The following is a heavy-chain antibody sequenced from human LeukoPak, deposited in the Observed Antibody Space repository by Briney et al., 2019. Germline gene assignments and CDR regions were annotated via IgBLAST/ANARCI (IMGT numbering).Heavy chain of an antibody. J-gene: IGHJ5*02. D-gene: IGHD2-8*01. CDR3: ARGEVVLMKSWFDP. CDR1: GGSISSYY. V-gene: IGHV4-59*08. Sequence: SETLSLTCTVSGGSISSYYWSWIRQPPGKGLEWIGYIYYSGSTNYNPSLKSRVTISVDTSKNQFSLKLSSVTAADTAVYYCARGEVVLMKSWFDPWGQGTLVTVSS. CDR2: IYYSGST.